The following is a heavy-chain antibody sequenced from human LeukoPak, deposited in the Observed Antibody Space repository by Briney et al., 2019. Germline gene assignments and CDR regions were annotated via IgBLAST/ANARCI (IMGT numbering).Heavy chain of an antibody. CDR2: ISGTTSGT. CDR3: AKVRTYFYHGLDV. J-gene: IGHJ6*02. D-gene: IGHD1-14*01. V-gene: IGHV3-23*01. Sequence: SGGSLRLSCAASGFTFSTCAMSWVRRAPGKGLEWVSGISGTTSGTYYADSVKGRFTISRDNSKNTLFLQVNSLRAEDTAVYYCAKVRTYFYHGLDVWGQGTTVTVSS. CDR1: GFTFSTCA.